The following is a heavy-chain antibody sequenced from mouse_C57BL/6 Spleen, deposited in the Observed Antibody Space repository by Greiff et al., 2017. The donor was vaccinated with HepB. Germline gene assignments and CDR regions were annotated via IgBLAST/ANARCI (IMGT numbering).Heavy chain of an antibody. J-gene: IGHJ2*01. V-gene: IGHV1-55*01. CDR2: IYPGSGST. CDR1: GYTFTSYW. CDR3: ARPLYYYGSSLDY. Sequence: QVQLQQPGAELVRPGSSVKLSCKASGYTFTSYWMDWVKQRPGQGLEWIGDIYPGSGSTNYNEKFKSKATLTVDTSSSTAYMQLSSLTSEDSAVYYCARPLYYYGSSLDYWGQGTTLTVSS. D-gene: IGHD1-1*01.